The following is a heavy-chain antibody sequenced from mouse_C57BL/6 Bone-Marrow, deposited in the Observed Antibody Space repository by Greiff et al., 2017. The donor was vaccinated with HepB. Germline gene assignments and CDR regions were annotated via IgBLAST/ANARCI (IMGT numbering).Heavy chain of an antibody. V-gene: IGHV1-78*01. J-gene: IGHJ2*01. D-gene: IGHD1-1*01. CDR2: IYPRDGST. CDR3: ARGYYGSSNFDC. CDR1: GYTFTDHT. Sequence: QVQLQQSDAELVKPGASVKISCKVSGYTFTDHTIHWMKQRPEQGLEWIGYIYPRDGSTKYNEKFKGKATLTADKSSSTAYMELRSLTSEDSAVYFCARGYYGSSNFDCWGQGTTLTVSS.